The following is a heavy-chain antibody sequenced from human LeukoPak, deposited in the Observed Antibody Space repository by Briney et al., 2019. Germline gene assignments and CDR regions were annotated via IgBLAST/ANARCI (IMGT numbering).Heavy chain of an antibody. Sequence: GGSLRLSCAASGFTFCNAWMSWVRQAPGKGLEWVGRIKSKTDGGTTDYAAPVKGRFTISRDDSKNTLYLQMNSLKTEDTAVYYCTTVERLGIEYFQHWGQGTLVTVSS. D-gene: IGHD6-25*01. CDR1: GFTFCNAW. CDR2: IKSKTDGGTT. J-gene: IGHJ1*01. CDR3: TTVERLGIEYFQH. V-gene: IGHV3-15*01.